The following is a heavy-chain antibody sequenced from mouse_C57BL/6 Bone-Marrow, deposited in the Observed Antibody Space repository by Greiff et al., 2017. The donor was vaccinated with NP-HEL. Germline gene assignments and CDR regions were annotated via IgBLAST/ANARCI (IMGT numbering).Heavy chain of an antibody. V-gene: IGHV1-66*01. D-gene: IGHD1-1*01. J-gene: IGHJ2*01. CDR1: GYSFTSYY. CDR2: IYPGSGNT. CDR3: ARYITTVYFDY. Sequence: QVQLQQSGPELVKPGASVKISCKASGYSFTSYYIHWVKQRPGQGLEWIGWIYPGSGNTKYNEKFKGKATLTADTSSSTAYMQLSSLTSEDSAVYYCARYITTVYFDYWGQGTTLTVSS.